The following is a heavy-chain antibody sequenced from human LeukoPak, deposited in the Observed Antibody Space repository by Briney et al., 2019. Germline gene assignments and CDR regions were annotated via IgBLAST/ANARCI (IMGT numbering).Heavy chain of an antibody. J-gene: IGHJ4*02. V-gene: IGHV4-39*01. CDR2: IYYSGST. D-gene: IGHD2/OR15-2a*01. Sequence: EPSETLSLTCTVFGGSISSSSYYWGWIRQPPGKGLEWIGSIYYSGSTYYNPSLKSRVTISVDTSKNQFSLKLSSVTAADTAVYYCARNRGTRRDYWGQGTLVTVSS. CDR3: ARNRGTRRDY. CDR1: GGSISSSSYY.